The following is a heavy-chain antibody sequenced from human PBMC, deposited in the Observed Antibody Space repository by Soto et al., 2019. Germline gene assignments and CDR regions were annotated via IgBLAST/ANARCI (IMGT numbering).Heavy chain of an antibody. CDR3: ARKGPTGYYFDY. CDR1: GYTFTSYA. J-gene: IGHJ4*02. Sequence: ASVKVSCKASGYTFTSYAMHWVRQAPGQRLEWMGWINAGNGNTKYSQKFQGRVKITRDTSASTAYMELSSLRSEDTAVYYCARKGPTGYYFDYWGQGTLVNVSS. CDR2: INAGNGNT. D-gene: IGHD4-17*01. V-gene: IGHV1-3*01.